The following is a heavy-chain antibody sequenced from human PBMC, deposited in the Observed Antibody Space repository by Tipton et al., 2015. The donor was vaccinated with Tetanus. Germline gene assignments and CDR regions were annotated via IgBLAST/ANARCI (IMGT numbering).Heavy chain of an antibody. CDR3: ARGGYYDSSGYLEGYFDY. CDR1: GGTFSSYA. Sequence: QLMQSGAEVKKPGSSVKVSCKASGGTFSSYAISWVRQAPGQGLEWMGGIIPIFGTANYAQKFQGRVTITADESTSTAYMELSSLRSEDTAVYYCARGGYYDSSGYLEGYFDYWGPGTLVTVSS. V-gene: IGHV1-69*01. J-gene: IGHJ4*02. D-gene: IGHD3-22*01. CDR2: IIPIFGTA.